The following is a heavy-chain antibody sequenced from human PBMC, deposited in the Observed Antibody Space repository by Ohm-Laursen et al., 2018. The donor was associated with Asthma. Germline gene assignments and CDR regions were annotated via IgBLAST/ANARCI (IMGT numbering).Heavy chain of an antibody. CDR1: GFTFSSYG. J-gene: IGHJ4*02. CDR3: PRDAMEWDWPAFDF. V-gene: IGHV3-30*03. Sequence: SLRLSCAASGFTFSSYGMHWVRQAPGKGLEWVAVISYDGRDKNYVESVKGRFTISRDNSKNTLYLQMNSLRADDTAVYYCPRDAMEWDWPAFDFWGQGTLVTVSS. D-gene: IGHD3-3*01. CDR2: ISYDGRDK.